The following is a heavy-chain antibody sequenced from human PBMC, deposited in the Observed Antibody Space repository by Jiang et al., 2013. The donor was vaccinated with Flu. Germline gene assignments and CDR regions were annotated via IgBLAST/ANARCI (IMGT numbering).Heavy chain of an antibody. CDR2: INHSGST. Sequence: LKPSETLSLTCAVYGGSFSGYYWSWIRQPPGKGLEWIGEINHSGSTNYNPSLKSRVTISVDTSKNQFSLKLSSVTAADTAVYYCARLLRGSNTGSSWAFDIWGRGTMVTVSS. D-gene: IGHD1-26*01. J-gene: IGHJ3*02. CDR3: ARLLRGSNTGSSWAFDI. CDR1: GGSFSGYY. V-gene: IGHV4-34*01.